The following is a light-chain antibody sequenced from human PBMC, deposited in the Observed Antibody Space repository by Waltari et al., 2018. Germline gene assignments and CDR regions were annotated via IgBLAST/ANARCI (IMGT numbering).Light chain of an antibody. V-gene: IGKV1-5*03. CDR3: QQYNSYSLLS. J-gene: IGKJ4*01. Sequence: DIQMTQSPSTLSASVGDRVIFSCRASQSISKWLAWYQQKPGKAPKLLIYKASTLESGVASRFSGSGSGTEFTLTISSLQPEDFATSYCQQYNSYSLLSFGGGTKVEIK. CDR1: QSISKW. CDR2: KAS.